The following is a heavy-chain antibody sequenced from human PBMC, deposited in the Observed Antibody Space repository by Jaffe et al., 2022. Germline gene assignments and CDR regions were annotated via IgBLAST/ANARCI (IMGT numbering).Heavy chain of an antibody. CDR3: AKDSGYNRDDPKYYFDY. CDR1: GFTFSSYG. J-gene: IGHJ4*02. D-gene: IGHD6-13*01. Sequence: QVQLVESGGGVVQPGRSLRLSCAASGFTFSSYGMHWVRQAPGKGLEWVAAISYDGSNKYFADSVQGRFTISRDNSKNTLYLSMNSLRAEDTAVYYCAKDSGYNRDDPKYYFDYWGQGTLVTVSS. V-gene: IGHV3-30*18. CDR2: ISYDGSNK.